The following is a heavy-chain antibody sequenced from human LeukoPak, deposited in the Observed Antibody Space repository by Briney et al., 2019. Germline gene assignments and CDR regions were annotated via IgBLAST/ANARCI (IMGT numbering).Heavy chain of an antibody. J-gene: IGHJ4*02. CDR1: GGSISSYY. CDR3: ASFSSSWSRFDY. CDR2: IYTSGST. D-gene: IGHD6-13*01. V-gene: IGHV4-4*07. Sequence: SETLSLTCTVPGGSISSYYWSWIRQPAGKGLEWIGRIYTSGSTNYNPSLKSRVTMSVDTSKNQFSLKLSSVTAADTAVYYCASFSSSWSRFDYWGQGTLVTVSS.